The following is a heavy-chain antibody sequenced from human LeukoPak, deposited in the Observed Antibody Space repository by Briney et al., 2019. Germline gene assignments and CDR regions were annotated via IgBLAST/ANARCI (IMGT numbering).Heavy chain of an antibody. Sequence: SETLSLTCSVSGFSITSGYFWGWIRQSPGKGLEWIGNIYTTGAGSTYYNSSVKSRVTLFSDKAKNQLSLKMNSVTAADTAVYYCARGQIYDYWTPVSWKFDLWGRGTLVSVSS. CDR2: IYTTGAGST. V-gene: IGHV4-38-2*02. CDR1: GFSITSGYF. CDR3: ARGQIYDYWTPVSWKFDL. J-gene: IGHJ2*01. D-gene: IGHD3/OR15-3a*01.